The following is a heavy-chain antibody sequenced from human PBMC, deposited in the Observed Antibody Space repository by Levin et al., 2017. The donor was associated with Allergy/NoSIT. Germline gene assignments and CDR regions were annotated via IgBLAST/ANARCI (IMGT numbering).Heavy chain of an antibody. D-gene: IGHD2-21*01. CDR2: IYYSGRT. J-gene: IGHJ4*02. CDR1: GGSISSYY. Sequence: ESLKISCTVSGGSISSYYWSWIRQPPGKGLEWIGYIYYSGRTKYNPSLKSRVTISVDTSKNQFSLKLNSVTAADTAVYYCARLSVVIDYWGQGTLVTVSS. V-gene: IGHV4-59*01. CDR3: ARLSVVIDY.